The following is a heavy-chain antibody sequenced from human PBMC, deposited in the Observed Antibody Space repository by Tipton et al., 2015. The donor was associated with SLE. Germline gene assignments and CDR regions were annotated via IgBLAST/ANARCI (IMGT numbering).Heavy chain of an antibody. CDR1: GGSISSYY. D-gene: IGHD3-22*01. CDR2: IYYSGST. V-gene: IGHV4-39*02. Sequence: GLVKPSETLSLTCTVSGGSISSYYWGWIRQPPGRGLEWIGSIYYSGSTYYNPSLKSRVTISVDTSENHFSLKLSSVTAADTAVYYCATDSSGYYYFDYWGQGTLVTVSS. CDR3: ATDSSGYYYFDY. J-gene: IGHJ4*02.